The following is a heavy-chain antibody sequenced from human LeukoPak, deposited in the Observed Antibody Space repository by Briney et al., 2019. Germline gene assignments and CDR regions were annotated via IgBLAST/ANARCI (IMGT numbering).Heavy chain of an antibody. CDR3: AKEGVILGPSHFDH. CDR1: GLTFSSYG. Sequence: GGSLRLSCTASGLTFSSYGMTWVRQAPGKGLEWVSSIGGSGLDTYYPDSVKGRFFISRDNAKNTLYLQMNSLGVEDTAVFFCAKEGVILGPSHFDHWGQGTLVTVSS. CDR2: IGGSGLDT. D-gene: IGHD2-21*01. V-gene: IGHV3-23*01. J-gene: IGHJ4*02.